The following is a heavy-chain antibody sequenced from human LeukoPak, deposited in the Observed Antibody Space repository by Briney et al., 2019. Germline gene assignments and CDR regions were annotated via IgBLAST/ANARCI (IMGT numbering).Heavy chain of an antibody. Sequence: SVKVSCKASGGTFSSYAISWVRQAPGQGLEWMGGIIPIFGTANYAQKFQGRVTITADESTSTAYMEMSRVRSEDTGVYYCAVEVVVAAKFDYWGQGTLVTVSS. J-gene: IGHJ4*02. CDR2: IIPIFGTA. CDR1: GGTFSSYA. D-gene: IGHD2-15*01. CDR3: AVEVVVAAKFDY. V-gene: IGHV1-69*13.